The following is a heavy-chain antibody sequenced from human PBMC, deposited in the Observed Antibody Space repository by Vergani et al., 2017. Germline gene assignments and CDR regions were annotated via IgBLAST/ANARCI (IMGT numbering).Heavy chain of an antibody. CDR3: ARSFRGGYQGWFGP. D-gene: IGHD1-26*01. Sequence: QVQLVQSGSELKKPGASVKVSCKASGYTFTSYALNWVRQAPGQGLEWMGWITTNTGIPTYAQDFTGRFVFSLDTSVSTAYLQISSLKAQDTAVYYCARSFRGGYQGWFGPWGQGTLGTVSS. V-gene: IGHV7-4-1*02. CDR1: GYTFTSYA. CDR2: ITTNTGIP. J-gene: IGHJ5*02.